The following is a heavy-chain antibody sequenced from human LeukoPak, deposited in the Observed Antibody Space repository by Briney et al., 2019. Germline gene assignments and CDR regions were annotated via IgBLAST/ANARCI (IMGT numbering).Heavy chain of an antibody. CDR2: IYSGGHT. J-gene: IGHJ4*02. CDR1: GFTFSNYG. Sequence: PGRSLRLSWAASGFTFSNYGMHWVRQAPGKGLEWVSVIYSGGHTNYADSVKGRFTISRDNSKNTLSLQMNSLRAEDTAVYYCARDLSGSYRVVDYWGQGTLVTVSS. CDR3: ARDLSGSYRVVDY. D-gene: IGHD1-26*01. V-gene: IGHV3-66*01.